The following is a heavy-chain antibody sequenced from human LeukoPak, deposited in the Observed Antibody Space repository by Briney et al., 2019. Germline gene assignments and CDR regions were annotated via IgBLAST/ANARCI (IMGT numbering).Heavy chain of an antibody. CDR1: GNTPPELS. CDR2: FYPEDGET. J-gene: IGHJ3*02. D-gene: IGHD1-26*01. CDR3: ATDRSGSYPSPPDAFDI. V-gene: IGHV1-24*01. Sequence: ASVKGSCKVFGNTPPELSMHWVRQAPGKGLEWMGGFYPEDGETIYAQKFQGRVTMTEDTSTDTAYMELSSLRSEDTAVYYCATDRSGSYPSPPDAFDIWGQGTMVTVSS.